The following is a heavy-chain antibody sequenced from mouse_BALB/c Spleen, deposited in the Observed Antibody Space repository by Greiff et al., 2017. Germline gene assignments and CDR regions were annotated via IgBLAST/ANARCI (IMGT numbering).Heavy chain of an antibody. CDR3: ARQADSLLRPAWFAY. Sequence: QLQESGGGLVKPGGSLKLSCAASGFAFSSYDMSWVRQTPEKRLEWVAYISSGGGSTYYPDTVKGRFTISRDNAKNTLYLQMSSLKSEDTAMYYGARQADSLLRPAWFAYWGQGTLVTVSA. CDR1: GFAFSSYD. J-gene: IGHJ3*01. D-gene: IGHD1-2*01. V-gene: IGHV5-12-1*01. CDR2: ISSGGGST.